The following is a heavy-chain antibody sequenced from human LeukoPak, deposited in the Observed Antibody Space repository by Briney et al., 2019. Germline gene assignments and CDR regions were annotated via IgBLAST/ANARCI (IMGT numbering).Heavy chain of an antibody. D-gene: IGHD3-22*01. V-gene: IGHV4-61*02. CDR1: GGSVSSGTYY. CDR3: ARGPYSYDSSGAFDI. Sequence: SETLSLTCTVSGGSVSSGTYYWNWMRQPAGKGLEWIGRIFPGGNTYFNPSLKSRVAISVDSSKNQFSLTLSSVTAADTAVYFCARGPYSYDSSGAFDIWGQGTMVTVSS. CDR2: IFPGGNT. J-gene: IGHJ3*02.